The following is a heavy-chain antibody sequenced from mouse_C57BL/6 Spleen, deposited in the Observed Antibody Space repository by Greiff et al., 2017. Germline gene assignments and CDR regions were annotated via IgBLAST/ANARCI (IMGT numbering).Heavy chain of an antibody. Sequence: QVQLQQPGAELVKPGASVKLSCKASGYTFTSYWMQWVKQRPGQGLEWIGEIDPSDSYTNYNQKFKGKATLTVGTSSSTAYMQLSSLASEDSAVYFCARWVVTTVVQDYWGQGTTLTVSS. J-gene: IGHJ2*01. CDR2: IDPSDSYT. D-gene: IGHD1-1*01. CDR1: GYTFTSYW. CDR3: ARWVVTTVVQDY. V-gene: IGHV1-50*01.